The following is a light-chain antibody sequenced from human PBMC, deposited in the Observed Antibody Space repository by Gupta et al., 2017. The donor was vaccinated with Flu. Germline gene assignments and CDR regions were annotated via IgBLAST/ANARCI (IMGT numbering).Light chain of an antibody. CDR2: YSS. CDR1: QNIYDK. CDR3: QQANSLPFT. Sequence: VLPQSHDLQSVTPKETVTLTCRASQNIYDKLHWYQQIGGQSPRLVIKYSSQAFSGVPARFSGSGFGTLFTLTIDSLEAEDSATYYCQQANSLPFTFGEGTKVEIK. J-gene: IGKJ4*01. V-gene: IGKV6-21*01.